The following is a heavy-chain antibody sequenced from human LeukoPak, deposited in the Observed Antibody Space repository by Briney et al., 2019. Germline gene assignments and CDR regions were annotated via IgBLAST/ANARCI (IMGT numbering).Heavy chain of an antibody. J-gene: IGHJ5*02. V-gene: IGHV4-39*07. D-gene: IGHD6-19*01. CDR3: ARAPGAYSSGWYGGRQLYWFDP. CDR2: INHSGST. CDR1: GGSISSSSYY. Sequence: PSETLSLTCTVSGGSISSSSYYWGWIRQPPGKGLEWIGEINHSGSTNYNPSLKSRVTISVDTSKNQFSLKLSSVTAADTAVYYCARAPGAYSSGWYGGRQLYWFDPWGQGTLVTVSS.